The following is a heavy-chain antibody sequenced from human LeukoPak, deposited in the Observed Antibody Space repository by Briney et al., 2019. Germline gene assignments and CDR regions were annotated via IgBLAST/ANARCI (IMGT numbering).Heavy chain of an antibody. CDR2: ISNSGGTI. CDR1: GFTFSGNY. V-gene: IGHV3-11*04. D-gene: IGHD6-6*01. J-gene: IGHJ4*02. Sequence: GGSLRLSCAVSGFTFSGNYMSWIRQAPGKGLEWVSYISNSGGTIDYADSVKGRFTISRDNAKNSLYLQMNSLRAEDTAVYYCARDIRASIAARPGLDYWGQGTLVTVSS. CDR3: ARDIRASIAARPGLDY.